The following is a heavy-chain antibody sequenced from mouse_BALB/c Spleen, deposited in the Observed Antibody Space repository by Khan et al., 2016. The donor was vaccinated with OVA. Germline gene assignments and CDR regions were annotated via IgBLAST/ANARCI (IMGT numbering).Heavy chain of an antibody. V-gene: IGHV1-4*01. J-gene: IGHJ3*01. Sequence: QMQLEESGAELARPGASVKMSCKASGYSFTSYTIHWIKKRPGKGLEWIGYINPCNGYTNYNQKFKDKATLTTDKSSTTAYLQLSSLTSDDSAVYNCVRDGAYHRNDGWFAYWGQGTLVTVSA. D-gene: IGHD2-14*01. CDR2: INPCNGYT. CDR1: GYSFTSYT. CDR3: VRDGAYHRNDGWFAY.